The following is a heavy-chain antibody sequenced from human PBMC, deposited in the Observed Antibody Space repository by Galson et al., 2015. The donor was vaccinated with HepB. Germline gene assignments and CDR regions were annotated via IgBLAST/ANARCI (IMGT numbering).Heavy chain of an antibody. CDR2: IIGSVGST. D-gene: IGHD4-17*01. V-gene: IGHV3-23*01. CDR3: AKMGSYGDYDFDP. CDR1: GFTFRNYV. Sequence: SLRLSCAVSGFTFRNYVMTWVRQAPGKGLEWVSSIIGSVGSTFYADSVKGRFTISRDNSKNTLFLQMNGLRVEDTAVYYCAKMGSYGDYDFDPWGQGTLVTVSS. J-gene: IGHJ5*02.